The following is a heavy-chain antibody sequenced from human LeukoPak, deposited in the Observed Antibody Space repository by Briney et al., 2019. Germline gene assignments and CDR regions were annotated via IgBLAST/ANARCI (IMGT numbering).Heavy chain of an antibody. CDR2: IYYSGST. CDR1: GGYISSYY. D-gene: IGHD5-18*01. CDR3: ARGGSYGYFDY. Sequence: PSETLSLTCTVSGGYISSYYWSWIRQPPGKGLEWIGYIYYSGSTNYNPSLKSRVTISVDTSKNQFSLKLSSVTAADTAVYYCARGGSYGYFDYWGQGTLVTVSS. J-gene: IGHJ4*02. V-gene: IGHV4-59*01.